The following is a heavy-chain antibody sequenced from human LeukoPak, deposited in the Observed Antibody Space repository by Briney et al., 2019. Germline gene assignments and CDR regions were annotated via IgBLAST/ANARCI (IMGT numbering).Heavy chain of an antibody. CDR3: AKWGGGYWSSTSTYAYYGMDV. CDR2: ISGSGGST. D-gene: IGHD2-2*01. J-gene: IGHJ6*02. V-gene: IGHV3-23*01. Sequence: GGSLRLSCAASGFTFSSYAMSWVRQAPGKGLEWVSAISGSGGSTYYADSVKGRFTISRDNSKNTLYLQMNSLRAEDTAVYNCAKWGGGYWSSTSTYAYYGMDVWPQVTTVSV. CDR1: GFTFSSYA.